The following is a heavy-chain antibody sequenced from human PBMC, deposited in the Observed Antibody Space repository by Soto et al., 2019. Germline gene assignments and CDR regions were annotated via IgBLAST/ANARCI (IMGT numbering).Heavy chain of an antibody. J-gene: IGHJ6*02. Sequence: GASVKVSCKASGYTFSNEAITWVRQAPGQGLEWMGWVSAYNGNTKYSQKFQGRVTITRDTSASTAYMELSSLRSEDTAVYYCARLGYCSSTSCYYYYGMDVWGQGTTVTVSS. CDR1: GYTFSNEA. D-gene: IGHD2-2*01. V-gene: IGHV1-18*01. CDR2: VSAYNGNT. CDR3: ARLGYCSSTSCYYYYGMDV.